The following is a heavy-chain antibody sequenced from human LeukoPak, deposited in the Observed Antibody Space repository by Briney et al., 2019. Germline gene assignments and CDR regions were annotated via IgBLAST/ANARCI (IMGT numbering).Heavy chain of an antibody. CDR1: GYTFTTYA. D-gene: IGHD2-2*01. J-gene: IGHJ5*02. CDR3: ARDMVKGVVVVPAARAFDP. Sequence: ASVKVSCKASGYTFTTYAMHWVRQAPGQRLEWMGWINGGNGNTKYSQKFQGRVTITRGTSASTAYMELSSLRSEDTALYYCARDMVKGVVVVPAARAFDPWGQGTLVTVSS. V-gene: IGHV1-3*01. CDR2: INGGNGNT.